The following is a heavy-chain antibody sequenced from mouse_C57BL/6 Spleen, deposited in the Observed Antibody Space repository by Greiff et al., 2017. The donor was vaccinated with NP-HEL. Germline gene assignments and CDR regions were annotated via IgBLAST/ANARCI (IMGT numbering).Heavy chain of an antibody. CDR3: ARSDSNYGYYFDY. CDR2: IYPGDGDT. V-gene: IGHV1-82*01. CDR1: GYAFSSSW. D-gene: IGHD2-5*01. J-gene: IGHJ2*01. Sequence: QVQLQQSGPELVKPGASVKISCKASGYAFSSSWMNWVKQRPGKGLEWIGRIYPGDGDTNYNGKFKGKATLTADKSSSTAYMQLSSLTSEDSAVYFCARSDSNYGYYFDYWGPGTTLTVSS.